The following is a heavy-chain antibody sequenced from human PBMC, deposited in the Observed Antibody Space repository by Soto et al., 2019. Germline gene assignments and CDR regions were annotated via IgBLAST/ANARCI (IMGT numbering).Heavy chain of an antibody. D-gene: IGHD3-10*01. V-gene: IGHV1-69*08. CDR3: ERSRGSYYSIFDS. J-gene: IGHJ4*02. CDR1: ADTFTGYT. Sequence: QVQLVQSGAEVKKPGSSVKVSCKASADTFTGYTVTWVRQAPGQELEWVGRVIPILGASNFSQKFQGRVTSSADKSADTAYMVLTGLTSEDTAVYYCERSRGSYYSIFDSWGQGTLVTVSS. CDR2: VIPILGAS.